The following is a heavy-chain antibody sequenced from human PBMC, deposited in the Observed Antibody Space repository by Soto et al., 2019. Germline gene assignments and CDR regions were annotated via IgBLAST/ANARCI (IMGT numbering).Heavy chain of an antibody. CDR1: GGTFSSYA. CDR3: GHSGYDSVFSVDY. Sequence: GDSVKVSCKASGGTFSSYAISWVRQAPGQGLEWMGGIIPIFGTANYAQKFQGRVTITADESTSTAYMELSSLRSEDTAVYYCGHSGYDSVFSVDYWGQGTLVTVSS. V-gene: IGHV1-69*13. CDR2: IIPIFGTA. J-gene: IGHJ4*02. D-gene: IGHD5-12*01.